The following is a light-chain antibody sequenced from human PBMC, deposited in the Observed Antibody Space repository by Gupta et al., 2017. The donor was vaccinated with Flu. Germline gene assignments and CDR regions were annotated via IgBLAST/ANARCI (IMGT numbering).Light chain of an antibody. CDR2: AAS. CDR3: QQDYSYPT. J-gene: IGKJ1*01. Sequence: AIRMTQSPSSFSASTGDRVTITCRASQGISSYLAWYQQKPGKAPKLLIYAASTWQSGVPSRFSGSGSGTDFTLTISCLQSEDFATYYWQQDYSYPTFGQGTKVEIK. V-gene: IGKV1-8*01. CDR1: QGISSY.